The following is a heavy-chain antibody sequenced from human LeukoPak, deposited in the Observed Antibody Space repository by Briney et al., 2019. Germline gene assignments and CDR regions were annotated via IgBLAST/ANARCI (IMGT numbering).Heavy chain of an antibody. D-gene: IGHD3-22*01. J-gene: IGHJ3*02. Sequence: SETLSLTCTVSGGSISTSNYYWGWIRQPPGKGLEWIGNIFYSGSTYYNPSLKSRVTISVDTSRNQLSLKLTSVTAADTAVYYCARHDSSGPYNAFDIWGQGTMVTVSS. CDR2: IFYSGST. CDR3: ARHDSSGPYNAFDI. CDR1: GGSISTSNYY. V-gene: IGHV4-39*01.